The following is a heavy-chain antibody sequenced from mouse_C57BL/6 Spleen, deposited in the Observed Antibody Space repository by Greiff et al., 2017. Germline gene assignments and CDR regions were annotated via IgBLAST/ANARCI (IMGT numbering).Heavy chain of an antibody. V-gene: IGHV1-82*01. CDR1: GYAFSSSW. D-gene: IGHD1-1*01. CDR3: ARSHYGSSLYFDY. Sequence: QVQLQQSGPELVKPGASVKISCKASGYAFSSSWMNWVKQRPGKGLEWIGRIYPGDGDTNYNGKFKGKATLTADKSSSTAYMQLSSLTSEDSAVYFYARSHYGSSLYFDYWGQGTTLTVSS. CDR2: IYPGDGDT. J-gene: IGHJ2*01.